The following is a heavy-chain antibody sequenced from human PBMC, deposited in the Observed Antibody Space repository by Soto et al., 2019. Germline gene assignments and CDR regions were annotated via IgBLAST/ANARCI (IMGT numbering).Heavy chain of an antibody. J-gene: IGHJ4*02. Sequence: EVQLVESGGGLVKPGGSLRLYCAASGFTFSTYSMNWVRQAPGKGLEWVSSISSSSSYIYYADSVKGRFTISRDNAKNSLYLQMTSLGAEDTAGYDCARGELLPYFFDYWGQGTLVTVSS. D-gene: IGHD3-10*01. V-gene: IGHV3-21*01. CDR2: ISSSSSYI. CDR1: GFTFSTYS. CDR3: ARGELLPYFFDY.